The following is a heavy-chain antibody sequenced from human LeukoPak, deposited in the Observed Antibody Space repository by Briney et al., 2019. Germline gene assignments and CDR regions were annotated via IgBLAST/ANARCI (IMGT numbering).Heavy chain of an antibody. J-gene: IGHJ4*02. V-gene: IGHV3-48*02. D-gene: IGHD3-9*01. Sequence: GGSLRLSCATSGFSFTEYPMNWVRQAPGKGLEWISNIRTTAEGAKYAYYAVSVKGRVTISRDDGKNTLYLHMNSLRDDDTAVYYCATDQRYAFDYWGQGILVTVSS. CDR2: IRTTAEGAKYA. CDR1: GFSFTEYP. CDR3: ATDQRYAFDY.